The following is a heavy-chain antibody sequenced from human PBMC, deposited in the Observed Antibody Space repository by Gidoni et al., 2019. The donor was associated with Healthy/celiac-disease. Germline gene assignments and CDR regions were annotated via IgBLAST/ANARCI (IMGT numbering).Heavy chain of an antibody. CDR3: ARDRIPTGIVVVVAATPYGMDV. Sequence: EVQLVESGGGLVKPGGSLRLSGAASGSTFTSSSTTWFRQAPGKGLGGVSSISSSSSYIYSADSVKGRFTISRDNAKNSLYLQMNSRRAEDTAVYYCARDRIPTGIVVVVAATPYGMDVWGQGTTVTVSS. CDR2: ISSSSSYI. V-gene: IGHV3-21*01. D-gene: IGHD2-15*01. J-gene: IGHJ6*02. CDR1: GSTFTSSS.